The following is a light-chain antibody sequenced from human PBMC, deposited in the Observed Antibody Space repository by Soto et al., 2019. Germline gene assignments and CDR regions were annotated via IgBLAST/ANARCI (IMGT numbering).Light chain of an antibody. Sequence: QSVLTQPASVSGSPGQSITISCAGTSSDVGSYNLVSWYQNHPGKAPKLMIYEGSKRPSGVSNRFSGSKSGNTASLTISGLQAPDEADYFCFSYAGSSTYVFGTGTKVTVL. J-gene: IGLJ1*01. CDR1: SSDVGSYNL. V-gene: IGLV2-23*01. CDR2: EGS. CDR3: FSYAGSSTYV.